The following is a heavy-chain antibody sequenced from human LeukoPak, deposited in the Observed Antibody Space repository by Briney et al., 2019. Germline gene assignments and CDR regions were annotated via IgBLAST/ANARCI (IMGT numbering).Heavy chain of an antibody. J-gene: IGHJ4*02. V-gene: IGHV1-46*01. CDR2: INPSGGST. CDR1: GYTFTSYY. Sequence: RASVKVSCKASGYTFTSYYMHWVRQAPGQGLEWMGIINPSGGSTGYAQKFQGRVTMTRDMSTSTVYMELSSLRSEDTAVYYCAGGVQWLVPADYWGQGTLVTVSS. D-gene: IGHD6-19*01. CDR3: AGGVQWLVPADY.